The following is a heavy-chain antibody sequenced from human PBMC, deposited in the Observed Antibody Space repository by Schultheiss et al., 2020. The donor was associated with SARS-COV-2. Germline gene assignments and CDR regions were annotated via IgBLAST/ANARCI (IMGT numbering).Heavy chain of an antibody. Sequence: GGSLRLSCAASGFTFSSYAMHWVRQAPGRGLEWVAVISYDGSNKYYPDSVKGRFTISRDNSKNTLYLQMNSLRAEDTAVYYCAKEGIVGDPAVYYYYYGMDVWGQGTTVTVSS. J-gene: IGHJ6*02. CDR2: ISYDGSNK. CDR1: GFTFSSYA. D-gene: IGHD1-26*01. CDR3: AKEGIVGDPAVYYYYYGMDV. V-gene: IGHV3-30*04.